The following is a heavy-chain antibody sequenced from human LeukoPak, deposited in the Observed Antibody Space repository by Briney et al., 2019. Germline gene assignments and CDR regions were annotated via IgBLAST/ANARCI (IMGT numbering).Heavy chain of an antibody. CDR2: INHSGST. CDR1: GGSFSGYY. V-gene: IGHV4-34*01. D-gene: IGHD6-13*01. Sequence: SETLSLTCAVYGGSFSGYYWSWIRQPPGKGLEWIGEINHSGSTNYNPSLKSRVTISVDTSKNQFSLKLSSVTAADTAVYYCARVKAVAAAGPNWFDPWGQGTLVTVSS. CDR3: ARVKAVAAAGPNWFDP. J-gene: IGHJ5*02.